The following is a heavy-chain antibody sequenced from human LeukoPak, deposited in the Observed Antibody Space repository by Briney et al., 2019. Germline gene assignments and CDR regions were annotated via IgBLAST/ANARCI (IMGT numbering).Heavy chain of an antibody. CDR1: GGSISSGGYS. CDR3: ASGLEGSYCGGDCYSIDY. V-gene: IGHV4-30-2*01. J-gene: IGHJ4*02. Sequence: SETLSLTCAVSGGSISSGGYSWSWIRQPPGKGLEWIGYIYHSGSTYYNPSLKSRVTISVDRSKNQFSLKLSSVTAADTAVYNCASGLEGSYCGGDCYSIDYWGQGTLVTVSS. CDR2: IYHSGST. D-gene: IGHD2-21*02.